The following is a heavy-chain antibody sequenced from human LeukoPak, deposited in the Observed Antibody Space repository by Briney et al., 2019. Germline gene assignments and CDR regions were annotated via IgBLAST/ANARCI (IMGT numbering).Heavy chain of an antibody. D-gene: IGHD3-3*01. V-gene: IGHV1-2*02. J-gene: IGHJ4*02. Sequence: ASVKVSCKASGYTFTGYYMHWVRQAPGQGLEWMGWINPNSGGTNYAQKLQGRVTMTTDTSTSTAYMELRSLRSDDTAVYYCARDLWFGVTIFGVVVIPLGYWGQGTLVTVSS. CDR3: ARDLWFGVTIFGVVVIPLGY. CDR1: GYTFTGYY. CDR2: INPNSGGT.